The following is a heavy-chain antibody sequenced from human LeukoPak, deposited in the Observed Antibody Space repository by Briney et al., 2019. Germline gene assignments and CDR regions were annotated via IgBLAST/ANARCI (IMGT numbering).Heavy chain of an antibody. J-gene: IGHJ5*02. CDR2: IYYSGST. D-gene: IGHD2-2*02. Sequence: SETLSLTCTVSGGSISSGDYYWSWIRQPPGKGLEWIGYIYYSGSTYYNPSLKSRVTISVDRSKNQFSLKLSSVTAADTAVYYCARELEVPAAITENWFDPWGQGTLVTVSS. V-gene: IGHV4-30-4*08. CDR3: ARELEVPAAITENWFDP. CDR1: GGSISSGDYY.